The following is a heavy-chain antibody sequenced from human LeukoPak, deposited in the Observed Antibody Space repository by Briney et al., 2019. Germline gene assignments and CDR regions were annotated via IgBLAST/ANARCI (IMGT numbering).Heavy chain of an antibody. Sequence: GGSLRLSCAASGFTFSSYEMNWVRQAPGKGLEWVSYISSSGSTIYYADSVKGRFTISRDNAKNSLYLQMHSLRAEDTAVYYCAKRLGNIDYWGQGTLVTVSS. CDR1: GFTFSSYE. J-gene: IGHJ4*02. V-gene: IGHV3-48*03. CDR2: ISSSGSTI. D-gene: IGHD6-19*01. CDR3: AKRLGNIDY.